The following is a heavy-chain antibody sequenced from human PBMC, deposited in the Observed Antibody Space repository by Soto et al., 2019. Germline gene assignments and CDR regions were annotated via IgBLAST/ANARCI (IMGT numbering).Heavy chain of an antibody. CDR2: ISAYDGKT. V-gene: IGHV1-18*01. CDR1: GYTFNTYG. CDR3: ARDPHEFWTSYWFDP. D-gene: IGHD3-3*01. J-gene: IGHJ5*02. Sequence: ASVKVSCKTSGYTFNTYGINWVRQAPGQGLELMGWISAYDGKTTYAEKFQGRVTLTTDTSTSTAYMELRSLRSDDTAVYYCARDPHEFWTSYWFDPWGQGTPVTVSS.